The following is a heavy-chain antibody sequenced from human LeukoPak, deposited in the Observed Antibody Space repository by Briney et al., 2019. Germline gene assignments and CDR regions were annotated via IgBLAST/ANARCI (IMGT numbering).Heavy chain of an antibody. J-gene: IGHJ4*02. CDR3: ARARYQLPRPGFGGSVAGSTYFDY. Sequence: GRSLRLSCAASGFTFSSYAMHWVRQAPGKGLEWVAVISYDRSNKYYADSVKGRFTISRDNSKNTLYLQMNSLRAEDTAVYYCARARYQLPRPGFGGSVAGSTYFDYWGQGTLVTVSS. CDR2: ISYDRSNK. D-gene: IGHD2-2*01. CDR1: GFTFSSYA. V-gene: IGHV3-30*04.